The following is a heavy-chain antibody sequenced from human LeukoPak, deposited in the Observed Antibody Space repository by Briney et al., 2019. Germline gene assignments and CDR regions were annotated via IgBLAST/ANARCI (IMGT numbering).Heavy chain of an antibody. Sequence: GGSLRLSCAVSGFTFSGFWMSWSRQAPGKGLEWVASINSDGSEGYYADVVKGRFTIPRDNAKNSLYLQINSLRAEDTAVYYCARSSYSSSSSVWGQGTMVTVSS. J-gene: IGHJ3*01. CDR3: ARSSYSSSSSV. D-gene: IGHD6-6*01. CDR2: INSDGSEG. CDR1: GFTFSGFW. V-gene: IGHV3-7*03.